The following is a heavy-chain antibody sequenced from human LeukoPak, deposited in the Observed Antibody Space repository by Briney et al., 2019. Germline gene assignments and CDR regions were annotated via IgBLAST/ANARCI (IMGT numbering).Heavy chain of an antibody. CDR3: AREGNWNYFDY. J-gene: IGHJ4*02. Sequence: GGSLRLSCAASGFTFSSYSMNWVRQAPGRGLEWVSSISSSSSYIYYADSVKGRFTISRDNAKNSLYLQMNSLRAEDTAMYYCAREGNWNYFDYWGQGTLVTVSS. V-gene: IGHV3-21*01. D-gene: IGHD1-20*01. CDR2: ISSSSSYI. CDR1: GFTFSSYS.